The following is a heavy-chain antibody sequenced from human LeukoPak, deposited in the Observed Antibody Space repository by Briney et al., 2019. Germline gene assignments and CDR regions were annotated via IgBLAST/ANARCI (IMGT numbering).Heavy chain of an antibody. CDR3: AREGLGEQQLGLGY. V-gene: IGHV4-59*01. CDR2: IYYSGST. J-gene: IGHJ4*02. Sequence: SETLSLTCTVSGGSISSYYWSWLRQPPGKGLEWIGHIYYSGSTNYNPSLQSRLTISVDPSTNPFSLTLSSVTAADTAVYYCAREGLGEQQLGLGYWGQGTLVTVSS. CDR1: GGSISSYY. D-gene: IGHD6-13*01.